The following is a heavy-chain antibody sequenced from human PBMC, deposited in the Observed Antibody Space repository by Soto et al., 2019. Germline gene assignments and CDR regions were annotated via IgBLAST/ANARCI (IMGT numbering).Heavy chain of an antibody. D-gene: IGHD6-13*01. CDR1: DGSFSGYY. J-gene: IGHJ4*02. Sequence: SETLSLTCAVYDGSFSGYYWSWIRQPPGKGLEWIGEINHSGSTNYNPSLKSRVTISVDTSKNQFSLKLSSVTAADTAVYYCASTYSSSLEGFDYWGQGTLVTVSS. V-gene: IGHV4-34*01. CDR3: ASTYSSSLEGFDY. CDR2: INHSGST.